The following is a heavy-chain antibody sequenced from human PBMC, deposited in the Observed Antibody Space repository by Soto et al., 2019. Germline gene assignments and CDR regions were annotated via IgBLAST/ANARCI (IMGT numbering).Heavy chain of an antibody. V-gene: IGHV4-34*01. CDR1: GGSFSGYY. J-gene: IGHJ5*02. CDR2: INHSGST. Sequence: SATLSLTCAVYGGSFSGYYWSWIRQPPGKGLEWIGEINHSGSTNYNPSLKSRVTISVDTSKNQFSLKLSSVTAADTAVYYCARAPIAPPPGWFAPGGREPRVPVPS. D-gene: IGHD6-13*01. CDR3: ARAPIAPPPGWFAP.